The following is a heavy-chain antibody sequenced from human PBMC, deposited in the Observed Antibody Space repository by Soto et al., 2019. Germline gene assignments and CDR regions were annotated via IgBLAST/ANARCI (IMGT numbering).Heavy chain of an antibody. J-gene: IGHJ4*02. CDR3: AKDFTPDGYWDFDY. CDR2: VLQTGSST. CDR1: GFTFSTYT. D-gene: IGHD4-17*01. V-gene: IGHV3-23*01. Sequence: EVQLLESGGGLVQPGGSLRLSCAASGFTFSTYTMSWVRQPPGKGLEWVSAVLQTGSSTFYADSVKGRFTISRDNSKNTLYLQMNNLGDEDTAVYYCAKDFTPDGYWDFDYWGQGTLVTVSS.